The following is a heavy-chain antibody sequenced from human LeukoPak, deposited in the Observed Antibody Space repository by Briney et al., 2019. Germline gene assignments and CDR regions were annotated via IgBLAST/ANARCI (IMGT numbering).Heavy chain of an antibody. J-gene: IGHJ4*02. CDR2: IYTSGST. CDR1: GGSISSYY. V-gene: IGHV4-4*07. D-gene: IGHD3-10*01. CDR3: VVRGVISDFDY. Sequence: SETLSLTCTISGGSISSYYWSWIRQPAGKGLEWIGRIYTSGSTNYNPSLKSRVTMSVDTSKNQFSLKLSSVTAADTAVYYCVVRGVISDFDYWGQGTLVTVSS.